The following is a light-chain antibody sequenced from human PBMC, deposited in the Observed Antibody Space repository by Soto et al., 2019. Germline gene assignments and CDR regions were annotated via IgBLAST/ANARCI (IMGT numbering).Light chain of an antibody. Sequence: EIVLTQSPGTLSLSPGERVTLSCRASQSVYNFLARYQQRPGQAPRLLIYSASRRATGFPGRFSGSGSGTDFTLTISSLQSEDLAVYYCQQYNNWPWTFGQGTKVDI. J-gene: IGKJ1*01. CDR3: QQYNNWPWT. CDR1: QSVYNF. V-gene: IGKV3-15*01. CDR2: SAS.